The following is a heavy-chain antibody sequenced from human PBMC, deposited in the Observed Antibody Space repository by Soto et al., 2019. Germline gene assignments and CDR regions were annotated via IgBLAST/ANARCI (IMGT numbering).Heavy chain of an antibody. V-gene: IGHV1-46*01. D-gene: IGHD3-3*01. CDR2: INPSGGST. CDR1: GYTFTSYY. J-gene: IGHJ3*02. CDR3: ARLTDDFWSGYTGLNAFDI. Sequence: QVQLVQSGAEVKKPGASVKVSCKASGYTFTSYYMHWVRQAPGQGLEWMGIINPSGGSTSYAQKFQGRVTMTRDTSTSTVYMELSSLRSEDTAVYYCARLTDDFWSGYTGLNAFDIWGQGTMVTVSS.